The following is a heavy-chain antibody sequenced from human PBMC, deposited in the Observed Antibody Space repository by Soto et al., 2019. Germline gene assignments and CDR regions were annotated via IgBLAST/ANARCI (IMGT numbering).Heavy chain of an antibody. Sequence: QVQLVESGGGVVQPGRSLRLSCAASGFTFSSYAMHWVRQAPGKGLEWVAVISYDGSNKYYADSVKDRFTISRANSKNSLYIQMNSLIAEDSTGYYCASDQYYYVSSGYSPYYYYYCFDVWGQGTTVTVSS. J-gene: IGHJ6*02. D-gene: IGHD3-22*01. V-gene: IGHV3-30*14. CDR3: ASDQYYYVSSGYSPYYYYYCFDV. CDR1: GFTFSSYA. CDR2: ISYDGSNK.